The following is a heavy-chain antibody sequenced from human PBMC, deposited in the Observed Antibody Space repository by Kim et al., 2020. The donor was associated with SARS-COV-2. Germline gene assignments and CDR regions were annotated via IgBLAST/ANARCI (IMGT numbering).Heavy chain of an antibody. J-gene: IGHJ6*02. Sequence: GGSLRLSCAASGFTASSNYMSWVRQAPGKGLEWVSVIYTGGSTYYADSVKGRFTISRDNSKNTLYLQMNSLRAEDTAVYYCASLGLYYYYAMDVWGQGTTVTVSS. CDR3: ASLGLYYYYAMDV. D-gene: IGHD7-27*01. CDR2: IYTGGST. CDR1: GFTASSNY. V-gene: IGHV3-53*01.